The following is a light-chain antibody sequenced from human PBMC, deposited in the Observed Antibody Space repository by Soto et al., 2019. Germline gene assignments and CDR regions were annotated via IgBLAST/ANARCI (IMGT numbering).Light chain of an antibody. J-gene: IGLJ2*01. V-gene: IGLV2-14*01. CDR2: EVS. CDR1: SSDVGGYKY. Sequence: QSALTQPASVSGSPGQSITISFTGTSSDVGGYKYVSWYQQHPDKAPKLIIFEVSNRPSGISSRFSGSKSGNTASLTISGLQAEYEADYYCASYTSSSTSVIFGRGTKLTVL. CDR3: ASYTSSSTSVI.